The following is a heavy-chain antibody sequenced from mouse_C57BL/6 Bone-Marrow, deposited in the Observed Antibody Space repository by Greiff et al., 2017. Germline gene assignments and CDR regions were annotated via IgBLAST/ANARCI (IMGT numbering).Heavy chain of an antibody. CDR3: ASLDGYSYYFDY. V-gene: IGHV4-1*01. CDR2: INPDSSTI. J-gene: IGHJ2*01. D-gene: IGHD2-3*01. Sequence: EVKLMESGGGLVQPGGSLKLSCAASGIDFSRYWMSWVRRAPGKGLEWIGEINPDSSTINYAPSLKDKFIISRDNAKNTLYLQMSKVRSEDTALYYCASLDGYSYYFDYWGQGTTLTVSS. CDR1: GIDFSRYW.